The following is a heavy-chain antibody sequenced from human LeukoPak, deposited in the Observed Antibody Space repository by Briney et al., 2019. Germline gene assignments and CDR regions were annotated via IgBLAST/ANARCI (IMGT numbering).Heavy chain of an antibody. D-gene: IGHD3-10*01. CDR3: AREPGLARFTFFDY. CDR1: GYIFTSYG. J-gene: IGHJ4*02. Sequence: ASVKVSCKASGYIFTSYGVSWVRQAPGQGLEWMGWISAFNGNTNYAQKFRGRVTMTTEASTSTAYMELRSLRSDDTAFYYCAREPGLARFTFFDYWGQGTLVTVST. V-gene: IGHV1-18*01. CDR2: ISAFNGNT.